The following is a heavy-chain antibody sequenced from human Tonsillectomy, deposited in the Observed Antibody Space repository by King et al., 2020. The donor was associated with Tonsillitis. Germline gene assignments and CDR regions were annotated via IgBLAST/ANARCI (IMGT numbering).Heavy chain of an antibody. J-gene: IGHJ5*02. CDR1: GFTVSNSY. CDR3: AREWGPMDYPGSGSCCFDP. Sequence: VQLVESGGGLVQPGGSLRLSCDASGFTVSNSYMRWVRQAPGKGLEWVSVIYRGGRKNYADYVKGSFTDTRDNSKNKVYLQMKSLRVEDTTVYYFAREWGPMDYPGSGSCCFDPWGQGTLVTVSS. V-gene: IGHV3-66*01. CDR2: IYRGGRK. D-gene: IGHD3-10*01.